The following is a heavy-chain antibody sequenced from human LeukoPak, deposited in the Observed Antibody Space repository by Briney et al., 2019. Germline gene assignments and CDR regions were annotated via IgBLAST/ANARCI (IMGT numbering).Heavy chain of an antibody. D-gene: IGHD5-24*01. Sequence: GGSLRLSCAASGFTFSSYAMHWVRQAPGKGLEYISAISSNGGSTYYANSVKGRFTISRDNSKNTLYLQMGSLRAEDMAVYYCARANGYNLYIDYWGQGTLVTVSS. V-gene: IGHV3-64*01. J-gene: IGHJ4*02. CDR2: ISSNGGST. CDR1: GFTFSSYA. CDR3: ARANGYNLYIDY.